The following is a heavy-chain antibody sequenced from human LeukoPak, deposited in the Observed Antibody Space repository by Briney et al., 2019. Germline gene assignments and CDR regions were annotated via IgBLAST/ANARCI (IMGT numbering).Heavy chain of an antibody. D-gene: IGHD5-24*01. Sequence: GESLKISRKCSGFRFTSYWIGWVRQIPGKGLEWMVIIYPGDSDTIYSPSFQGQVNISADKSINTAYLQWSSPKASDTAMYYWARHDVEVATPDYWGQGTMVTVSS. J-gene: IGHJ4*02. CDR3: ARHDVEVATPDY. CDR1: GFRFTSYW. CDR2: IYPGDSDT. V-gene: IGHV5-51*01.